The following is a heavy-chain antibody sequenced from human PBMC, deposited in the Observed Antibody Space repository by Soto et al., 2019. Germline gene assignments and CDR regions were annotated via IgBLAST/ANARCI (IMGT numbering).Heavy chain of an antibody. V-gene: IGHV3-21*05. J-gene: IGHJ4*02. CDR2: ITTSSSFR. Sequence: GGSLRLSCATSGFTYSTYTMHWVRQAPGKGLELVADITTSSSFRFYADSVKGRFTISRDDAKNSLYLQMNSLRAEDTGVYYCARRYGGTLDYWGQGTLVTVSS. D-gene: IGHD4-17*01. CDR1: GFTYSTYT. CDR3: ARRYGGTLDY.